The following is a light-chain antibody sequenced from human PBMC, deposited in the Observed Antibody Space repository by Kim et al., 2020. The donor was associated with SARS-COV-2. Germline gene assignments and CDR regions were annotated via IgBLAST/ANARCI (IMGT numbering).Light chain of an antibody. Sequence: QSALTQPASVSGSPGQSITISCTGTSSDVGTYNLVSWYQQHTGKAPKLMIYEVSERPSGVSNRFSGSKSGNTASLTISGLQAEDEADYYCCSYAGSANWVFGGGTQLTVL. J-gene: IGLJ3*02. V-gene: IGLV2-23*02. CDR1: SSDVGTYNL. CDR3: CSYAGSANWV. CDR2: EVS.